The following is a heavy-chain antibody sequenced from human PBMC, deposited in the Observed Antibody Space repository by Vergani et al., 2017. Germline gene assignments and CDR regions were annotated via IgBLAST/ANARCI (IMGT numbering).Heavy chain of an antibody. CDR1: GYTLTELS. V-gene: IGHV1-24*01. J-gene: IGHJ5*02. Sequence: QVQLVQSGAEVKKPGASVKVSCKVSGYTLTELSMHWVRQAPGKGLEWMGGFDPEDGETIYAQKFQGRVTITADKSTSTAYMELSSLRSEDTAVYYCASNEGKGYYYDSSGPNWFDPWGQGTLVTVSS. D-gene: IGHD3-22*01. CDR2: FDPEDGET. CDR3: ASNEGKGYYYDSSGPNWFDP.